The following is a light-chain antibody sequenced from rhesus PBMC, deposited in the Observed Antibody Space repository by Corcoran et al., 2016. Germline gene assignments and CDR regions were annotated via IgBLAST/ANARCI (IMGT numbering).Light chain of an antibody. J-gene: IGKJ3*01. CDR1: QGISNW. CDR3: LQYSSSPFT. Sequence: DIQMTQSPSSLSASVGDRVTITCRASQGISNWLAWYQQNPGKATKLLIYRSSTLETGVPSRFSGSGSVTDFTRTISSLQPEDIATYYCLQYSSSPFTFGPGTKLDIK. CDR2: RSS. V-gene: IGKV1-69*01.